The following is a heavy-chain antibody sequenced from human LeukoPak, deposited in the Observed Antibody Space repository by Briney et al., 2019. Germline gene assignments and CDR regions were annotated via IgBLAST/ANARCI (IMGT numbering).Heavy chain of an antibody. V-gene: IGHV1-69*02. D-gene: IGHD3-22*01. Sequence: SVKVSCKASGGTFSSYTISWVRQAPGQGLEWMGRIIPILGIANYAQKFQGRVTITADKSTSTAYMELSSLRSEDTAVYYCARGSDSSGPGFDPWGQGTLVTVSS. CDR2: IIPILGIA. J-gene: IGHJ5*02. CDR1: GGTFSSYT. CDR3: ARGSDSSGPGFDP.